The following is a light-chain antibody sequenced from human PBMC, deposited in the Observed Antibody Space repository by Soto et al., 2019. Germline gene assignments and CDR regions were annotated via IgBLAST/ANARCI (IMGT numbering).Light chain of an antibody. CDR2: GAS. J-gene: IGKJ1*01. CDR3: QQYLNWPWA. Sequence: ETVMTQSPATLSVSPGERATLSCRASESVSTYLAWYQQKPGQAPRLLIYGASTRATGVPARFSGSGYGTEFTLIISSLQPEDFALYYCQQYLNWPWAFGLGTKVEVK. V-gene: IGKV3-15*01. CDR1: ESVSTY.